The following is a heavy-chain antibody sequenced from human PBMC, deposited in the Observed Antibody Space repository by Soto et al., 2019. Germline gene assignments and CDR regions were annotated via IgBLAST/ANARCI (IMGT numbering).Heavy chain of an antibody. CDR3: ARVGSHIVVVTGVWFDP. Sequence: SETLSLTCTVSGGSISSSNWWSWVRQPPGKGLEWIGEIYHSGSTNYNPSLKSRVTISVDKSKNQFSLKLSSVTAADTAVYYCARVGSHIVVVTGVWFDPWGQETLVTVSS. CDR1: GGSISSSNW. CDR2: IYHSGST. J-gene: IGHJ5*02. V-gene: IGHV4-4*02. D-gene: IGHD2-21*02.